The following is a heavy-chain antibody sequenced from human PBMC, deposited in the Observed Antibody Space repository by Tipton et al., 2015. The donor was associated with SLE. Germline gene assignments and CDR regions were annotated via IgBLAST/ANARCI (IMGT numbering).Heavy chain of an antibody. Sequence: LRLSCTISGGSISSHYWSWIRQPPGKGLEWIAYIHYSGSTNYSPSLKSRVTISVDTSKNQFSLKLNSVTAADTAVYYCARAMVRGVRVFDYWGQGTLVTVSS. J-gene: IGHJ4*02. CDR2: IHYSGST. D-gene: IGHD3-10*01. V-gene: IGHV4-59*11. CDR1: GGSISSHY. CDR3: ARAMVRGVRVFDY.